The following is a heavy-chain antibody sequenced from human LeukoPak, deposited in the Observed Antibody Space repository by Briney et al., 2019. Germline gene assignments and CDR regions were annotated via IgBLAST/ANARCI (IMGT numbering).Heavy chain of an antibody. CDR2: FDPEDGET. CDR3: ARGDEVTYYYDSSGSY. D-gene: IGHD3-22*01. CDR1: GYTLTELS. J-gene: IGHJ1*01. Sequence: ASVKVSCKVSGYTLTELSMHWVRQAPGKGLEWMGGFDPEDGETIYAQKFQGRVTMTEDTSTDTAYMELSSLRSEDTAVYYCARGDEVTYYYDSSGSYWGQGTLVTVSS. V-gene: IGHV1-24*01.